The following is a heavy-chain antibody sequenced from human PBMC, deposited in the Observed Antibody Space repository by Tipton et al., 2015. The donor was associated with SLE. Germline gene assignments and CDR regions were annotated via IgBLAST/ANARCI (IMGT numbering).Heavy chain of an antibody. D-gene: IGHD5-12*01. Sequence: TLSLTCTVSGGSISSSIYYWGWIRQSPGKGLEWIGSFYYSGTTYYNPSLKSRVSISVDTSKHQFSLKLNSVTAADTAVYYCARSHYSGPLDSWGKGLLVTVSS. V-gene: IGHV4-39*07. CDR3: ARSHYSGPLDS. CDR1: GGSISSSIYY. CDR2: FYYSGTT. J-gene: IGHJ4*02.